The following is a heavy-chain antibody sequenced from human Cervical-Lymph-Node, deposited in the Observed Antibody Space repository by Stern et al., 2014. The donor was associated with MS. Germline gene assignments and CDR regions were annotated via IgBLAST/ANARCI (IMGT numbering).Heavy chain of an antibody. D-gene: IGHD6-6*01. CDR2: IYWDDDK. J-gene: IGHJ3*02. Sequence: QVTLKESGPTLVKPTQTLTLTCTVSGFSVSSSGVSVGWIRQPPGEALEWLALIYWDDDKRYSPSLKSRLTITKDTSKNQVVLTMTNMDPVDTATYYCVHRRASFSSTFAFDIWGQGTLVTVSS. V-gene: IGHV2-5*02. CDR3: VHRRASFSSTFAFDI. CDR1: GFSVSSSGVS.